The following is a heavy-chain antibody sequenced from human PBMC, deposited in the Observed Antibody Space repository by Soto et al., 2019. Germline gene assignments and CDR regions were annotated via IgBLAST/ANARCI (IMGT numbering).Heavy chain of an antibody. CDR2: ISFGGRT. CDR1: CGSITSSSYF. J-gene: IGHJ4*02. CDR3: ARHRRETGTYAQPLDY. Sequence: SETLSLTCTLSCGSITSSSYFWAWIRQPPGKGLEWIGSISFGGRTYHNPSLESRGTISLDTSRSQFFLELTSVTAADTAVYYCARHRRETGTYAQPLDYWGQGTVVTVSS. D-gene: IGHD1-1*01. V-gene: IGHV4-39*01.